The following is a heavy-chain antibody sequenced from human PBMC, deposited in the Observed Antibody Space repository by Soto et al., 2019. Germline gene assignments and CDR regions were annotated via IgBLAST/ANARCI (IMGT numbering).Heavy chain of an antibody. CDR3: ASASSSWSYYYCGMDV. V-gene: IGHV1-69*06. CDR1: GGTFSSYA. J-gene: IGHJ6*02. D-gene: IGHD6-13*01. CDR2: IIPIFGTA. Sequence: SVKVSCKASGGTFSSYAISWVRQAPGQGLEWMGGIIPIFGTANYAQKFQGRVTITADKSTSTAYMELSSLRSEDTAVYYCASASSSWSYYYCGMDVWGQGTTVTVSS.